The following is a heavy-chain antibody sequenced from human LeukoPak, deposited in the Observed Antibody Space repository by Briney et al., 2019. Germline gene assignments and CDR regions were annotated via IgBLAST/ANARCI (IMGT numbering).Heavy chain of an antibody. CDR1: GFTFSSYS. CDR2: ISSSSSYI. Sequence: GGSLRLSCAASGFTFSSYSMNWVRQAPGKGLEWVSSISSSSSYIYYADSVKGRFTISRDNAKNSLYLQMNSLRVEDTAVYYCAADSSGYYFDYWGQGILVTVSS. CDR3: AADSSGYYFDY. D-gene: IGHD3-22*01. J-gene: IGHJ4*02. V-gene: IGHV3-21*01.